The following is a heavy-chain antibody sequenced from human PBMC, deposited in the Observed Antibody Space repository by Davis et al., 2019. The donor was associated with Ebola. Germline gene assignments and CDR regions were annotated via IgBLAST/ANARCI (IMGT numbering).Heavy chain of an antibody. Sequence: GGSLRLSCAASGFTFSSYAMSWVRQAPGKGLEWVSAISGSGGSTYYADSVKGRFTISRDNAKNSLYLQMNSLRDEDTAVYYCARGGDSSGYYLSLYYYYGMDVWGQGTTVTVSS. CDR2: ISGSGGST. CDR3: ARGGDSSGYYLSLYYYYGMDV. J-gene: IGHJ6*02. CDR1: GFTFSSYA. D-gene: IGHD3-22*01. V-gene: IGHV3-23*01.